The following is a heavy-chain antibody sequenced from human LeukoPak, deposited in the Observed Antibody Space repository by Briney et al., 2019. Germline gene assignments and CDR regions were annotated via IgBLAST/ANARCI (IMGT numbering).Heavy chain of an antibody. V-gene: IGHV3-30*02. J-gene: IGHJ4*02. D-gene: IGHD3-3*01. Sequence: GGSLRLSCAASGFTFSGYGMHWVRQAPGKGLEWVAFIRYDGSNKYYADSVKGRFTISRDNSKNTLYLQMNSLRAEDTAVYYCAKVKVFGVVITEAIDYWGQGTLVTVSS. CDR2: IRYDGSNK. CDR3: AKVKVFGVVITEAIDY. CDR1: GFTFSGYG.